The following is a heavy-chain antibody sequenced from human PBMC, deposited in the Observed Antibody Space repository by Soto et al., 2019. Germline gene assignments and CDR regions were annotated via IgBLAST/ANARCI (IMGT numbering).Heavy chain of an antibody. Sequence: ASVKVSCKASGYTFTGYYMHWVRQAPGQGLEWMGWINPNSGGTNYAQKFQGWVTMTRDTSISTAYMELSRLRSDDTAVYYCARGYYYGSGGIDYYYYYMDVWGKGTTVTVS. V-gene: IGHV1-2*04. J-gene: IGHJ6*03. CDR3: ARGYYYGSGGIDYYYYYMDV. CDR2: INPNSGGT. D-gene: IGHD3-10*01. CDR1: GYTFTGYY.